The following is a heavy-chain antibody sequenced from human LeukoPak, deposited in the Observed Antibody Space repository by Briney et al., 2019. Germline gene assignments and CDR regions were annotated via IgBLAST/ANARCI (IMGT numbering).Heavy chain of an antibody. CDR1: GGSFSGYY. D-gene: IGHD3-9*01. Sequence: SETLSLTCAVYGGSFSGYYWSWIRQPPGKGLEWIGEINHSGSTNYNPSLKSRVTISVDTSKNQFSLKLSSVTAADTAVYYCAGYLDDILTGPYGMDVWGQGTTVTVSS. CDR2: INHSGST. J-gene: IGHJ6*02. V-gene: IGHV4-34*01. CDR3: AGYLDDILTGPYGMDV.